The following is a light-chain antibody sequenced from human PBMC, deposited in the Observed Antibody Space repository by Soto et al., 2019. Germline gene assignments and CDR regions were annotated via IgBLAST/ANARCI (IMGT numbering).Light chain of an antibody. CDR2: GAS. CDR3: HYYGSSPGT. CDR1: QSVSSNY. V-gene: IGKV3-20*01. J-gene: IGKJ1*01. Sequence: EIVLTQSPGTLSLSPGERATLSCRASQSVSSNYLAWYQQKPGQAPRPLIYGASSRASGIPDRFSGSGSGTDFTLTISRLEPEDFAVYYCHYYGSSPGTFGQGTKVEI.